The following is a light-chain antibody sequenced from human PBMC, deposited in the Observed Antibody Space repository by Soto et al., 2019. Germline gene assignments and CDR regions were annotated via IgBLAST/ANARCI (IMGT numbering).Light chain of an antibody. J-gene: IGLJ2*01. CDR3: LLAYTGARV. Sequence: QAVVTQESSLTVSPGGTVTLTCASSTGAVTSDHFPFWFQQKPGQAPRALIDDTNTRHSWTPARFSGSLLGGKAALTLSGAQPEDEADYYCLLAYTGARVFGGGTKLTVL. CDR1: TGAVTSDHF. V-gene: IGLV7-46*01. CDR2: DTN.